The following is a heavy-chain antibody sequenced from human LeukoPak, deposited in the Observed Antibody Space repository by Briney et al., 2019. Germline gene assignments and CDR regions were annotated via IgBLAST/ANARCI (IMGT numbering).Heavy chain of an antibody. CDR3: ARGIYYDTSGLDDAFDI. J-gene: IGHJ3*02. CDR2: ISYDGSNK. V-gene: IGHV3-30*04. Sequence: PGGSLRLSCAASGFTFSSYAMHWVRQAPGKGLEWVAVISYDGSNKYYADSVKGRFTISRDNSKNPLYLQMNSLRAEDTAVYYCARGIYYDTSGLDDAFDIWGQGTMVTVSS. CDR1: GFTFSSYA. D-gene: IGHD3-22*01.